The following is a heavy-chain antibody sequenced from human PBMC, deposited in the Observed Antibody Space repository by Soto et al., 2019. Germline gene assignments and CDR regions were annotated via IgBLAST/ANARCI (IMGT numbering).Heavy chain of an antibody. CDR3: ARDRLVVIYYYYGMDV. V-gene: IGHV3-33*01. Sequence: QVQLVESGGGVVQPGRSPRLSCAASGFTFSSYGMHWVRQAPGKGLEWVAVIWYDGSNKYYADSVKGRFTISRDNSKNTLYLQMNSLRAEDTAVYYCARDRLVVIYYYYGMDVWGQGTTVTVSS. J-gene: IGHJ6*02. CDR1: GFTFSSYG. CDR2: IWYDGSNK. D-gene: IGHD3-22*01.